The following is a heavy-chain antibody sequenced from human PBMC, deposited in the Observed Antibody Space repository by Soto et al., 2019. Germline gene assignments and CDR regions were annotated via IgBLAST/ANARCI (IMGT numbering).Heavy chain of an antibody. CDR3: ARDAIPVTTWPPTYYYYGMDV. J-gene: IGHJ6*02. Sequence: ASVKVSCKASGYTFTSYDINWVRQATGQGLEWMGWMNPNSGNTGYAQKFQGRVTMTRNTSISTAYMELSRLRSDDTAVYYCARDAIPVTTWPPTYYYYGMDVWGQGTTVTVSS. CDR2: MNPNSGNT. D-gene: IGHD2-8*01. V-gene: IGHV1-8*01. CDR1: GYTFTSYD.